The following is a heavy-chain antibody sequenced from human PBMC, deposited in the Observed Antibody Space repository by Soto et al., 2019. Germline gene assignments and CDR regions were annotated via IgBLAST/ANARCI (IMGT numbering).Heavy chain of an antibody. CDR1: GGSISSYC. CDR2: IYYNGST. Sequence: SETLSLTCTVSGGSISSYCWSWIRQPPGKGMEWIGYIYYNGSTNYNPSLKSRVTISVDTSKDQFSLKLSSVTAADTAVYYCARDRPARASGYPLSPPYYYYVMDVWGQGTTVTVSS. J-gene: IGHJ6*02. V-gene: IGHV4-59*01. CDR3: ARDRPARASGYPLSPPYYYYVMDV. D-gene: IGHD5-12*01.